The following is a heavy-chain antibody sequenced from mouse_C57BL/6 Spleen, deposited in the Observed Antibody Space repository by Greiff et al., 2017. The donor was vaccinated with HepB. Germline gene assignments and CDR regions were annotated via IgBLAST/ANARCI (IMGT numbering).Heavy chain of an antibody. CDR1: GYTFTDYE. D-gene: IGHD1-1*01. CDR3: TRSPHYYYGSSYVGYFDV. CDR2: IDPETGGT. Sequence: QVQLKESGAELVRPGASVTLSCKASGYTFTDYEMHWVKQTPVQGLEWIGAIDPETGGTAYNQKFKGKAILTADKSSSTAYMELRSLTSEDSAVYYCTRSPHYYYGSSYVGYFDVWGTGTTVTVSS. J-gene: IGHJ1*03. V-gene: IGHV1-15*01.